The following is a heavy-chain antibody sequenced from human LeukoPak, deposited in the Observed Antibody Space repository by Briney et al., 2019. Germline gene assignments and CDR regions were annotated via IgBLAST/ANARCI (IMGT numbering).Heavy chain of an antibody. CDR1: GYTFTSYD. CDR2: ISAYNGNT. Sequence: ASVKVSCKASGYTFTSYDINWVRQAPGQGLEWMGWISAYNGNTNYAQKLQGRVTMTTDTSTSTAYMELRSLRSDDTAVYYCARDTDKRITGTTGYWGQGTLVTVSS. D-gene: IGHD1-7*01. CDR3: ARDTDKRITGTTGY. V-gene: IGHV1-18*01. J-gene: IGHJ4*02.